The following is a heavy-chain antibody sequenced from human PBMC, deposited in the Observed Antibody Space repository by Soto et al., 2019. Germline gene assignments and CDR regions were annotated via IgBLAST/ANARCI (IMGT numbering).Heavy chain of an antibody. CDR3: ARELSNSPGYFDY. CDR1: GGSISSDDYY. D-gene: IGHD6-6*01. V-gene: IGHV4-30-4*01. Sequence: PSETLSLTCTVSGGSISSDDYYWSWIRQPPGKRLEWIGYIYYSGRTAYNPSLKSRLIISIDTSKNQFSLNLNSVSGADTAVYYCARELSNSPGYFDYSGRRTLIAVSS. CDR2: IYYSGRT. J-gene: IGHJ4*02.